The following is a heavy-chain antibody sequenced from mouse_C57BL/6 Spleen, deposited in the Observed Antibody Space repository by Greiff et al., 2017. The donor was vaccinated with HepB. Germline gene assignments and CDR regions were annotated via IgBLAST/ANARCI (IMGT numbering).Heavy chain of an antibody. Sequence: QVQLKQPGAELVKPGASVKLSCKASGYTFTSYWMQWVKQRPGQGLEWIGEIDPSDSYTNYNQKFKGKATLTVDTSSSTAYMQLSSLTSEDSAVYYCARKGAYDYDGFAYWGQGTLVTVSA. CDR3: ARKGAYDYDGFAY. CDR2: IDPSDSYT. J-gene: IGHJ3*01. V-gene: IGHV1-50*01. D-gene: IGHD2-4*01. CDR1: GYTFTSYW.